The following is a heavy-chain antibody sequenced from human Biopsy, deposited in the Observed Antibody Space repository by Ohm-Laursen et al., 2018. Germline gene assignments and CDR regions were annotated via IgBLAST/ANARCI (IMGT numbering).Heavy chain of an antibody. V-gene: IGHV4-31*01. D-gene: IGHD5-12*01. CDR3: ARLGSGDYFPTFFDF. J-gene: IGHJ4*02. CDR1: GGSINSGGHF. CDR2: IYDNGDT. Sequence: TLSLTCSVSGGSINSGGHFWGWVRQSPGKGLEWIGYIYDNGDTYYNPSLMSLVSISADTSKNQFSLKLSSVTAADTAVYYCARLGSGDYFPTFFDFWGQGALVTVSS.